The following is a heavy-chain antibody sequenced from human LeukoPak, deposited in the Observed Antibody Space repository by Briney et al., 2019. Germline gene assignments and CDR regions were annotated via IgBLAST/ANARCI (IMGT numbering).Heavy chain of an antibody. Sequence: SVKVSCKASGGTFSSYAISWVRQAPGRGLEWMGRIIPIFGTANYAQEFQGRVTITTDESTSTAYMELNSLRSEDTAVYYCARGGLPGDYSVFDYWGQGTLVTVSS. J-gene: IGHJ4*02. CDR2: IIPIFGTA. CDR3: ARGGLPGDYSVFDY. CDR1: GGTFSSYA. V-gene: IGHV1-69*05. D-gene: IGHD4-17*01.